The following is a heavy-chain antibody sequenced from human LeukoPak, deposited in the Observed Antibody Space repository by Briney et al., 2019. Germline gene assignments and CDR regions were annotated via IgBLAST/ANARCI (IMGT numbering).Heavy chain of an antibody. J-gene: IGHJ4*02. CDR2: INPSGGST. Sequence: ASVKVSCKASGYTFTSYYMHWVRQAPGQGLEWMGIINPSGGSTSYAQKFQGRVTMTRDTSTSTVYMELSSLRSEDTAVYYCARDRIGDGYNRPGWFDYWGQGTLVTVSS. V-gene: IGHV1-46*01. CDR3: ARDRIGDGYNRPGWFDY. CDR1: GYTFTSYY. D-gene: IGHD5-24*01.